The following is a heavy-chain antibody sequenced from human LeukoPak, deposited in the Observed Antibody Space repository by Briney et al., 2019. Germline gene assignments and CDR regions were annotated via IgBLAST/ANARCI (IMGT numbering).Heavy chain of an antibody. V-gene: IGHV3-23*01. CDR1: GFAVGSNY. J-gene: IGHJ4*02. CDR2: ISNNGGYT. D-gene: IGHD2-15*01. CDR3: AKQLGYCSDGSCYFSY. Sequence: GGSLRLSCVASGFAVGSNYMSWVRQAPGKGLEWVSAISNNGGYTYYADSVQGRFTISRDNSKSTLCLQMNSLRAEDTAVYYCAKQLGYCSDGSCYFSYWGQGTLVTVSS.